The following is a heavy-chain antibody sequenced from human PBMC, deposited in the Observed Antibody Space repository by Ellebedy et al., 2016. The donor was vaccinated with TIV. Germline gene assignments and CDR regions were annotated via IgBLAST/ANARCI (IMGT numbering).Heavy chain of an antibody. Sequence: MPSETLSLTCTVSGGSISSYFWSWIRQPPGKGLEWIGYLSYTGTTKYNPSLKSPATISGDTSNNQLSLKVSSVTAADTAVYYCATHSGSYSSNFDYWGQGTLVTVSS. CDR1: GGSISSYF. CDR3: ATHSGSYSSNFDY. V-gene: IGHV4-59*01. J-gene: IGHJ4*02. CDR2: LSYTGTT. D-gene: IGHD1-26*01.